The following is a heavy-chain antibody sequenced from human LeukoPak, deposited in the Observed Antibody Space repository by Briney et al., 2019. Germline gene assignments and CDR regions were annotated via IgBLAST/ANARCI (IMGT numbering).Heavy chain of an antibody. CDR2: ISGSGGST. V-gene: IGHV3-23*01. J-gene: IGHJ5*02. D-gene: IGHD3-10*01. CDR1: GFTFSSYA. Sequence: GGSLRLSCAASGFTFSSYAMSWVRQAPGKGLEWVSAISGSGGSTYYADSVKGRFTISRDNSKNTLYLQMNSLRAEDTAVYYCAEDGDHYYGSGSYYIPPHWFDPWGQGTLVTVSS. CDR3: AEDGDHYYGSGSYYIPPHWFDP.